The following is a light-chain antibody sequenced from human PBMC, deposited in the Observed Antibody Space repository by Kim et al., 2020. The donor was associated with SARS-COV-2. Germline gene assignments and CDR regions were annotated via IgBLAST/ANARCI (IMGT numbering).Light chain of an antibody. CDR1: SSDVGSYNR. Sequence: QSALTQPPSVSGSPGQSVTISCTGSSSDVGSYNRVSWYQQPPGTAPKLMIYEVSNRPSGVPDRFSGSKSGNTASLTISGLQAEDEADYYCSSYTSSNTWVLGGGTQRTVL. J-gene: IGLJ3*02. CDR3: SSYTSSNTWV. V-gene: IGLV2-18*02. CDR2: EVS.